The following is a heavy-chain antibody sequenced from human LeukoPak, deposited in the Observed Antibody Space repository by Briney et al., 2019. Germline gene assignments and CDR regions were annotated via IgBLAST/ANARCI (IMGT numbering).Heavy chain of an antibody. Sequence: GESLKISCKGSGYIFSNYWIGWVRQMPGEGLEWMGIIYSGDSDVRYSPSFQGQVTISVDRSINTAYLQWSSLKASDSAMYYYARGDCYGSCSSYNHFDYWGQGTLVTVSS. V-gene: IGHV5-51*01. D-gene: IGHD3-10*01. CDR3: ARGDCYGSCSSYNHFDY. CDR1: GYIFSNYW. CDR2: IYSGDSDV. J-gene: IGHJ4*02.